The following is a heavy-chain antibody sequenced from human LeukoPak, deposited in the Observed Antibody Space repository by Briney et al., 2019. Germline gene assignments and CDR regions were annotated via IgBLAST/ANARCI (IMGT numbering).Heavy chain of an antibody. CDR1: GFTFSSYA. D-gene: IGHD6-19*01. CDR3: ARAALIGRYSVGY. J-gene: IGHJ4*02. Sequence: GRSLRLSCAASGFTFSSYAMHWVRQAPGKGLEWVAVISYDGSNKYCADSVKGRFTISRDNSKNTLYLQMNSLRAEDTAVYYCARAALIGRYSVGYWGQGTLVTVSS. V-gene: IGHV3-30*04. CDR2: ISYDGSNK.